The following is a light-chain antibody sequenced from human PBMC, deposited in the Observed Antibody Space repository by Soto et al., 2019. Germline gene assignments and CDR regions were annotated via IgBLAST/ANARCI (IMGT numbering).Light chain of an antibody. CDR1: QSVINN. V-gene: IGKV3-15*01. CDR2: GAS. CDR3: QVYGPSPPIT. J-gene: IGKJ5*01. Sequence: EIVLTQSPATLSVSPGERATLSCRASQSVINNLAWYQQKPGQGPRLLIFGASTRATDIPARFSGSGSGTEFTLTISSLQSEDFAVFYCQVYGPSPPITFGQGTRLEI.